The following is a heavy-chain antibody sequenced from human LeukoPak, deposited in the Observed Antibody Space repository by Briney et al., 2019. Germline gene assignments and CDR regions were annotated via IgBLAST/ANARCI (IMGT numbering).Heavy chain of an antibody. J-gene: IGHJ2*01. D-gene: IGHD4-23*01. CDR2: IIPIFGTA. CDR1: GGTFSSYA. Sequence: SVKVSCKASGGTFSSYAISWVRQAPGQGLEWMGGIIPIFGTANCAQKFQGRVTITAGESTSTAYMELSSLRSEDTAVYYCARDNRRAVVTPWYFDLWGRGTLVTVSS. CDR3: ARDNRRAVVTPWYFDL. V-gene: IGHV1-69*13.